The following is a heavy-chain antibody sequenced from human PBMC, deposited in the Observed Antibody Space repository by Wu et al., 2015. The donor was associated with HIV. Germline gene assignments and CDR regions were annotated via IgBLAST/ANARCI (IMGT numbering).Heavy chain of an antibody. V-gene: IGHV1-69*05. J-gene: IGHJ6*02. CDR3: ARDLARETMIRDRPRYGLDV. CDR1: GGTFSSYT. CDR2: FIPMFGTA. D-gene: IGHD3-10*02. Sequence: QVQLAQSGAEVKKPGSSVRVSCKASGGTFSSYTFNWVRQAPGQGLEWMGGFIPMFGTANYAQKFQGRLTITTDESTATGYMELSSLRSEDTAVYFCARDLARETMIRDRPRYGLDVWGQGTTVTVSS.